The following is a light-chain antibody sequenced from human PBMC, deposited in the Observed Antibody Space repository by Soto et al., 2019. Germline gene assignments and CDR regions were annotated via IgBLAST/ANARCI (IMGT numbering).Light chain of an antibody. J-gene: IGLJ1*01. V-gene: IGLV2-11*01. CDR1: SSDFGRYNY. CDR3: CSYAGTFYV. CDR2: DVS. Sequence: QSALTQPRSVSGSPGQSVTISCTGTSSDFGRYNYVSWYQHHPGKAPKLMIYDVSERPSGVPDRFSGSKSGNTASLTISGLQAEDEADYYCCSYAGTFYVFGTGTKVTVL.